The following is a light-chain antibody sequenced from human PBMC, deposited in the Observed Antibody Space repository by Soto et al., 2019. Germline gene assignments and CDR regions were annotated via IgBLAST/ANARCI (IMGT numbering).Light chain of an antibody. V-gene: IGKV3-15*01. CDR1: QSVYSD. J-gene: IGKJ1*01. CDR2: GAF. Sequence: EIVMTQSPATLSVSPGEGATLSCRASQSVYSDLAWYQQKPGQAPGLLIYGAFTRATGISARFSGSGSGTEFTLTISSLQSEDFAVYYCQRYHNWPLTFGQGSKVDI. CDR3: QRYHNWPLT.